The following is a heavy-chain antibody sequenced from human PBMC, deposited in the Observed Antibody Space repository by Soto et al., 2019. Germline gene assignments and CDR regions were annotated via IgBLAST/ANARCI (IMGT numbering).Heavy chain of an antibody. D-gene: IGHD1-1*01. CDR1: GFSFTTTRMG. Sequence: SGPTLVNPTETLTLTCTFSGFSFTTTRMGVGWTRQPPGKALEWLASIYWDGESRYNPLLRSRLTLTEDTSKNQVVLTMTNMDPKDTAPYYCAHRDSTATTTYFDSWGQGIPVTVSS. CDR3: AHRDSTATTTYFDS. V-gene: IGHV2-5*02. CDR2: IYWDGES. J-gene: IGHJ4*02.